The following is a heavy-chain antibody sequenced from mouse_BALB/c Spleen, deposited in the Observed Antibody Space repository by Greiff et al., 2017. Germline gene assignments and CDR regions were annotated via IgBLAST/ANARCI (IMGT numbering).Heavy chain of an antibody. CDR3: ARGRFTTAKRDAMDY. V-gene: IGHV1S137*01. CDR2: ISTYYGDA. J-gene: IGHJ4*01. D-gene: IGHD1-2*01. Sequence: QVQLKESGAELVRPGVSVKISCKGSGYTFTDYAMHWVKQSHAKSLEWIGVISTYYGDASYNQKFKGKATMTVDKSSSTAYMELARLTSEDSAIYYCARGRFTTAKRDAMDYWGQGTSVTVAS. CDR1: GYTFTDYA.